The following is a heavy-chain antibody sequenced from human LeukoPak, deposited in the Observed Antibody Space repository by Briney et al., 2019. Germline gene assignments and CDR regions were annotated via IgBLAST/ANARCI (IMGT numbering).Heavy chain of an antibody. CDR1: GFTFSDYY. J-gene: IGHJ4*02. CDR2: IKSKTDGGTT. Sequence: GGSLRLSCAASGFTFSDYYMSWIRQAPGKGLEWVGRIKSKTDGGTTDYAAPVKGRFTISRDDSKNTLYLQMNSLKTEDTAVYYCTTSEIGIKIFGVVGPDYWGQGTLVTVSS. V-gene: IGHV3-15*01. D-gene: IGHD3-3*01. CDR3: TTSEIGIKIFGVVGPDY.